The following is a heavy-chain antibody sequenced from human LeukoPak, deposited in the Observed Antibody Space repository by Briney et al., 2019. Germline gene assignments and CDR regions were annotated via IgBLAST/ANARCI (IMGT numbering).Heavy chain of an antibody. D-gene: IGHD3-10*01. J-gene: IGHJ5*02. V-gene: IGHV4-34*01. Sequence: SETLSLTCAVSGGSFSGYYWSWIRQPPGKGLEWIGEINHSGSTNYNPSLKSRVTISVDTSKNQFSLKLSSVTAADTAVYYCARGRITMVRGPLGPWFDPWGQGTLVTVSS. CDR2: INHSGST. CDR1: GGSFSGYY. CDR3: ARGRITMVRGPLGPWFDP.